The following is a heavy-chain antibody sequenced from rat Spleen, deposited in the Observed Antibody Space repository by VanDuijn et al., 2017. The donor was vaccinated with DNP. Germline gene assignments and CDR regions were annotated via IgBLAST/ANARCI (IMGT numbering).Heavy chain of an antibody. V-gene: IGHV5-19*01. J-gene: IGHJ2*01. D-gene: IGHD1-4*01. CDR2: INYDGGST. Sequence: EVQLVESGGGLVQPGRSLKLSCAASGFTFSSYGMHWIRQTPTKGLEWVAYINYDGGSTYSGDSVKGRFTISRDNAKNTLYLQMSSLRSEDMATYYCARHVLPLRVWDYWGQGVMVTVSS. CDR1: GFTFSSYG. CDR3: ARHVLPLRVWDY.